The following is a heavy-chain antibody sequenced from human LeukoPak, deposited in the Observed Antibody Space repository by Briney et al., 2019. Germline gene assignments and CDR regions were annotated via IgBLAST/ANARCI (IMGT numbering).Heavy chain of an antibody. CDR3: ARRLYYYDSSGHFDY. J-gene: IGHJ4*02. Sequence: SETLSLTCAVSGGSISSSSYYWGWIRQPPGKGLEWIGSIYYSGSTYYNPSLKSRVTISVDTSKNQFPLKLSSVTAADTAVYYCARRLYYYDSSGHFDYWGQGTLVTVSS. V-gene: IGHV4-39*01. D-gene: IGHD3-22*01. CDR1: GGSISSSSYY. CDR2: IYYSGST.